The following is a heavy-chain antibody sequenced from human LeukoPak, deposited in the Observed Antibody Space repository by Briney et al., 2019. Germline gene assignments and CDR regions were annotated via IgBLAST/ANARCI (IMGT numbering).Heavy chain of an antibody. CDR2: ISAYNGNT. CDR1: GYTFTIYG. J-gene: IGHJ4*02. CDR3: ARGSGSGWPFFFDY. Sequence: AAGTVCFKGSGYTFTIYGISWVRQPPGQGLEWMGWISAYNGNTNYAQKLQGRVTMTTDTSTSTAYRELRSLKSDDTAVYYCARGSGSGWPFFFDYWGQGTLVTVSS. D-gene: IGHD6-19*01. V-gene: IGHV1-18*01.